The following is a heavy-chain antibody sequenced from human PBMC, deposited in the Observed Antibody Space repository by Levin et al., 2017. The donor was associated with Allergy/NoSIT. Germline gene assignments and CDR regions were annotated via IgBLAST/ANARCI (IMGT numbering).Heavy chain of an antibody. Sequence: GSLRLSCTVSGGSIGSYYWSWVRQPPGKGLEWIGYVFYSGTTNYNPSVKSGVTISLDSSKNQFSLTLRSVTASDTAVYYCARVGAGGSGSYPLYHWGQGTLVTVSS. CDR3: ARVGAGGSGSYPLYH. CDR2: VFYSGTT. V-gene: IGHV4-59*01. D-gene: IGHD3-10*01. J-gene: IGHJ5*02. CDR1: GGSIGSYY.